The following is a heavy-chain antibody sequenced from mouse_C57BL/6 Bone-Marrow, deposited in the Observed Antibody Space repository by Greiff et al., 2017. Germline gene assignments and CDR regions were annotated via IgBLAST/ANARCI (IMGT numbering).Heavy chain of an antibody. J-gene: IGHJ3*01. D-gene: IGHD2-4*01. V-gene: IGHV1-69*01. Sequence: QVQLQQSGAELVMPGASVKLSCKASGYTFTSYWMHWVKQRPGQGLEWIGEIDPSDSYTNYNQKFKGKSTLTVDKSSSTAYMQLSSLTSEDSAVYYGARLSDCDVEVWFAYWGQGTLVTVSA. CDR2: IDPSDSYT. CDR3: ARLSDCDVEVWFAY. CDR1: GYTFTSYW.